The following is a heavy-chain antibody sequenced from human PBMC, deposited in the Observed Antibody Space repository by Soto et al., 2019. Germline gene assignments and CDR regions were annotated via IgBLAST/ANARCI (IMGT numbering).Heavy chain of an antibody. V-gene: IGHV5-51*01. CDR1: GNSFTRYW. J-gene: IGHJ3*02. Sequence: GESLTICCTCSGNSFTRYWIGWVRQMPGKGLEWMGIIYPGDSDTRYSPSFQGQVTISADKSISTAYLQWSSLKASDTAMYYCARSGILTGRPRDAFDIWGQGTMVTVSS. D-gene: IGHD3-9*01. CDR2: IYPGDSDT. CDR3: ARSGILTGRPRDAFDI.